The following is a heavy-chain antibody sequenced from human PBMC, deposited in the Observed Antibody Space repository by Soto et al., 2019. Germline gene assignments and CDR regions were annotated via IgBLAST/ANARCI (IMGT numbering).Heavy chain of an antibody. J-gene: IGHJ4*02. Sequence: AGEPLRIRWSASGDSCSNYCSGWVRQMPGKGLEWMAIINPGDSESRYSPSFQGQVTISADKSISTAYLQWNSLKASDTAMYYCARPSNNYVAHWGQGTLVTVSS. CDR1: GDSCSNYC. CDR3: ARPSNNYVAH. CDR2: INPGDSES. D-gene: IGHD4-4*01. V-gene: IGHV5-51*01.